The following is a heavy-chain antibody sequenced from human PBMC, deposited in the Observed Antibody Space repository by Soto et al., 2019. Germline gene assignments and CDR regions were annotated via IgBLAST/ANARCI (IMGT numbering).Heavy chain of an antibody. CDR1: GFTFSVYW. V-gene: IGHV3-74*01. J-gene: IGHJ6*02. CDR2: IDSDGSTT. D-gene: IGHD4-4*01. Sequence: EVQLVESGGGLVQPGGSLRLSCAASGFTFSVYWMHWVRQAPGKGLVWVSRIDSDGSTTSYANSVKGRFTISRDNAKRTLYLQMNSLRAEDTAVYSCARPGYSNYGPGVDVWGQGTKVTVSS. CDR3: ARPGYSNYGPGVDV.